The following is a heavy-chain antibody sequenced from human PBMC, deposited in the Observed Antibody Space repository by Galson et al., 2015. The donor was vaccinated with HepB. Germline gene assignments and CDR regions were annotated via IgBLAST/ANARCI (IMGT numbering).Heavy chain of an antibody. J-gene: IGHJ4*02. D-gene: IGHD3-3*01. V-gene: IGHV4-34*01. CDR3: ARGGRFLEWLDY. Sequence: LSLTCAVSGGSFSGYYWIWIRQPPGKGLEWIGEIDHSGSTNYNMALKSRVTISVDTSKKEFSLKLSSVTAADTALYYCARGGRFLEWLDYWGQGTLVTVSS. CDR1: GGSFSGYY. CDR2: IDHSGST.